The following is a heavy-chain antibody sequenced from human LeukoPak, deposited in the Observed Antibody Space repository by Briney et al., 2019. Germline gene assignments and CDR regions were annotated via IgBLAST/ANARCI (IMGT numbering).Heavy chain of an antibody. CDR3: ASPSYYDTTSYCYPYY. CDR2: IYYTGIT. D-gene: IGHD3-22*01. V-gene: IGHV4-39*07. J-gene: IGHJ4*02. Sequence: SETLSLTCTVSGGAITSSTYYWGWIRQPPGKGLEWIGSIYYTGITYYNPSLKSRVTISLDTSKNQVSLKLSSVTAADTAVYYCASPSYYDTTSYCYPYYWGQGTLVTVSS. CDR1: GGAITSSTYY.